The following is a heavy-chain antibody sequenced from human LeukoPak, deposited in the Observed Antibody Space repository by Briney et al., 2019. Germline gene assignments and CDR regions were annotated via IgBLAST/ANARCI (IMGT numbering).Heavy chain of an antibody. V-gene: IGHV3-23*01. J-gene: IGHJ4*02. D-gene: IGHD2-8*01. Sequence: GGSLRLSGAASGFNFNSYTMNWVRQAPGKGLQWVANILASGSPTYYADSVKGRFIISRDNSKNTVYLQMNSLRVEDTAIYYCAKDLRPDGVDNFDHWGQGILVTVSS. CDR1: GFNFNSYT. CDR3: AKDLRPDGVDNFDH. CDR2: ILASGSPT.